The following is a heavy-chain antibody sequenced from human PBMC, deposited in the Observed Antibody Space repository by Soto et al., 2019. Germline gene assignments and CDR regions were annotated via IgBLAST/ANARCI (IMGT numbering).Heavy chain of an antibody. J-gene: IGHJ6*02. CDR2: IKQDGSEK. CDR1: GFTFSSYW. D-gene: IGHD5-18*01. CDR3: ARDPLVDTAMAYYYYGMDV. V-gene: IGHV3-7*03. Sequence: PGGSLRLSCAASGFTFSSYWMSWVRQAPGKGLEWVANIKQDGSEKYYVDSVKGRFTISRDNAKNSLYLQMNSLRAEDTAVYYCARDPLVDTAMAYYYYGMDVWGQGTTVTVSS.